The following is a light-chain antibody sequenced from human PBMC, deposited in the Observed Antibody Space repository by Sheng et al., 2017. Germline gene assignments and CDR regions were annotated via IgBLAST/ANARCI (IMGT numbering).Light chain of an antibody. CDR2: DVN. CDR1: NSDVGSFSL. V-gene: IGLV2-23*02. J-gene: IGLJ1*01. Sequence: QSALTQPASVSGSPGQSITISCAGTNSDVGSFSLVSWYQQFPGKVPRLLIYDVNKRPSGVSDRFSGSKSGSTASLTISGLQAEDEADYYCCSFARGNAYVFGTLTTVTV. CDR3: CSFARGNAYV.